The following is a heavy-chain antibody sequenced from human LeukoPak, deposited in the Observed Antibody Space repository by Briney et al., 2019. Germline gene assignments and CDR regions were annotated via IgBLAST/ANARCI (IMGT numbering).Heavy chain of an antibody. CDR2: ISWNSGNI. D-gene: IGHD5-18*01. Sequence: GRSLRLSCAASGFTFDDYAMHWVRQAPGKGLEWVSGISWNSGNIGYADSVKGRFTISRDNAKNSLYLQMNSLRAEDTALYYCAKDIEGSGYSYGPGDYWGQGTLVTVPS. CDR1: GFTFDDYA. CDR3: AKDIEGSGYSYGPGDY. J-gene: IGHJ4*02. V-gene: IGHV3-9*01.